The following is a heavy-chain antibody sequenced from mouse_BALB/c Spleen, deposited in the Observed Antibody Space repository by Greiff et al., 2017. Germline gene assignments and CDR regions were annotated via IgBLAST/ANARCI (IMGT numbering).Heavy chain of an antibody. CDR2: ISYSGST. J-gene: IGHJ3*01. V-gene: IGHV3-8*02. CDR3: ARYMGYYGSSYGFAY. D-gene: IGHD1-1*01. CDR1: GDSITSGY. Sequence: EVKLMESGPSLVKPSQTLSLTCSVTGDSITSGYWNWIRKFPGNKLEYMGYISYSGSTYYNPSLKSRISITRDTSKNQYYLQLNSVTTEDTATYYCARYMGYYGSSYGFAYGGQGTLVTVSA.